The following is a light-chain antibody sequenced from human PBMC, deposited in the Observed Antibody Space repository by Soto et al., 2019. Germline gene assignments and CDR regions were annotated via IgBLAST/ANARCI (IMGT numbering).Light chain of an antibody. CDR2: GAS. Sequence: EIVMTQSPATLSVSPGERAPLSCRARQSVSTNLAWYQQKPGQGPRLLIFGASTRAIGIPARFSGSGSGTDFTLTISSLQSEDFAVYYCQQRSNWPPAITFGQGTRLEI. V-gene: IGKV3-15*01. CDR1: QSVSTN. CDR3: QQRSNWPPAIT. J-gene: IGKJ5*01.